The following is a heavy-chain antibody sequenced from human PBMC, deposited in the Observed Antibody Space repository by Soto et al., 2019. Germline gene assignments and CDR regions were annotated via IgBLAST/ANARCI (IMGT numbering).Heavy chain of an antibody. CDR3: ATSSHKILLVAFDI. CDR2: FDPEDGET. V-gene: IGHV1-24*01. D-gene: IGHD6-13*01. CDR1: GYTLTELS. J-gene: IGHJ3*02. Sequence: ASVKVSCKVSGYTLTELSMHWVRQAPGKGLEWMGGFDPEDGETIYAQKFQGRVTMTEDTFTDTAYMELSSLRSEDTAVYYCATSSHKILLVAFDIWGQGTMVTVSS.